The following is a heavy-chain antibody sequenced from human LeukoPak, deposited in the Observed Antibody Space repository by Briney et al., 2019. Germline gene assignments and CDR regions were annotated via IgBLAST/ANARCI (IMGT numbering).Heavy chain of an antibody. J-gene: IGHJ4*02. CDR1: GFTLSSYS. D-gene: IGHD3-10*01. Sequence: AGSLTLSCAASGFTLSSYSMTWVRQTPGKGLEWVSGISDSGDSTYYADSVKGRFTISRDNSRNTLYLEMNSLRAEDTAVYYCTKWSGFGNDWGQGTLVTVSS. CDR2: ISDSGDST. V-gene: IGHV3-23*01. CDR3: TKWSGFGND.